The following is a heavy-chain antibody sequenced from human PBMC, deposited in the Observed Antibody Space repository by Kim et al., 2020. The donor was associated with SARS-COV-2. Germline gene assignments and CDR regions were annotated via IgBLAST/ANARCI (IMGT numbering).Heavy chain of an antibody. J-gene: IGHJ1*01. V-gene: IGHV3-23*01. CDR1: GMSFTHYG. CDR2: VSGFSGSATTFTT. CDR3: VNVIA. Sequence: LSLTCEASGMSFTHYGMSWVRQAPGKGLEWVSTVSGFSGSATTFTTYYAASVEGRFTVSRDRSQNTVFLQLTSLRAEDTATYYCVNVIAWGQGTVVSVSS.